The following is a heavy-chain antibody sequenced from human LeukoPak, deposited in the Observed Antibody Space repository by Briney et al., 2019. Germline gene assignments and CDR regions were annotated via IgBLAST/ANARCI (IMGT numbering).Heavy chain of an antibody. D-gene: IGHD6-13*01. CDR1: GFTFSGYG. CDR2: IHYDGSDK. J-gene: IGHJ4*02. Sequence: PGGSLRLSCAASGFTFSGYGMHWVRQAPGKGLEWVTFIHYDGSDKYYADSVKGRFTISRDNSKNSLYLQMNSLRAEDTAVYYCARAGGSSSWYRYWGQGTLVTVSS. CDR3: ARAGGSSSWYRY. V-gene: IGHV3-30*02.